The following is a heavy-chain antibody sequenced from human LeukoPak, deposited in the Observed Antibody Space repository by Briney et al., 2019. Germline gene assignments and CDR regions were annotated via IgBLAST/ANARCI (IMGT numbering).Heavy chain of an antibody. J-gene: IGHJ4*02. CDR3: AKRPGGFYYDSSDYYDY. CDR1: GFTFSSYA. V-gene: IGHV3-23*01. Sequence: GASLRLSCAASGFTFSSYAMNWVRQAPGKGLEWVSTISGSGGSTYYADSVKGRFTISRDNSKNTLYLQTNSLRAEDTAIYYCAKRPGGFYYDSSDYYDYWGQGTLVTFSS. CDR2: ISGSGGST. D-gene: IGHD3-22*01.